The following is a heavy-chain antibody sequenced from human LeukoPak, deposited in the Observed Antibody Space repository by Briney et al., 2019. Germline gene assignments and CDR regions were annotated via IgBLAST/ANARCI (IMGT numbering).Heavy chain of an antibody. CDR3: TTITTFGY. D-gene: IGHD4-11*01. CDR1: GFTFSGSA. J-gene: IGHJ4*02. V-gene: IGHV3-73*01. Sequence: GGSLKLFCAASGFTFSGSAMHWVRQASGKGLECVGRIRSKANSYATAYAASVKGRFTISRDDSNNTAYLQMKSLKTDDTAVYYCTTITTFGYWGQGTLVTVSS. CDR2: IRSKANSYAT.